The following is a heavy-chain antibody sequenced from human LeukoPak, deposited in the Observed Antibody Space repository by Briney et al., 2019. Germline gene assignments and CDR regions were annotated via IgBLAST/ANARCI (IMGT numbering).Heavy chain of an antibody. Sequence: SETLSLTCTVSGGSISSGGYYWSWIRQHPGKGLEWIGYIYYRGSTYYNPSLKSRVTISVDTSKNQFSLKLSSVTAADTAVYYCVGWSISGITNHWGQGTLVTVSS. CDR3: VGWSISGITNH. CDR1: GGSISSGGYY. V-gene: IGHV4-31*03. CDR2: IYYRGST. J-gene: IGHJ4*02. D-gene: IGHD1-26*01.